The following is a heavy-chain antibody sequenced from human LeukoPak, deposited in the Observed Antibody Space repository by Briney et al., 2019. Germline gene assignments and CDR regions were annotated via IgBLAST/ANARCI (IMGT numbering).Heavy chain of an antibody. J-gene: IGHJ4*02. V-gene: IGHV3-9*01. D-gene: IGHD7-27*01. CDR1: GFTFSSYS. CDR3: ARRTGGLDY. CDR2: ISWNSGSI. Sequence: PGGSLRLSCAASGFTFSSYSMNWVRQAPGKGLEWVSGISWNSGSIGYADSVKGRFTISRDNAKNSLFLQMNSLRVEDTAVYYCARRTGGLDYWGQGTLVTVSS.